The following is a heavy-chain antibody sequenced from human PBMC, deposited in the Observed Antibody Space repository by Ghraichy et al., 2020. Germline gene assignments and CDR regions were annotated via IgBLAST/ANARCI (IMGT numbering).Heavy chain of an antibody. CDR3: ARDRPPLSGSYTDGFDL. V-gene: IGHV4-39*07. D-gene: IGHD1-26*01. CDR2: IYFTGST. J-gene: IGHJ3*01. Sequence: SETLSLSCTVSGESVNSSPYYWGWIRQTPAKGLEWIGSIYFTGSTFYNPSLKSRVTISLDRSKNQYSLKLTSVTAADTDVYYCARDRPPLSGSYTDGFDLWGQRTVVTVSS. CDR1: GESVNSSPYY.